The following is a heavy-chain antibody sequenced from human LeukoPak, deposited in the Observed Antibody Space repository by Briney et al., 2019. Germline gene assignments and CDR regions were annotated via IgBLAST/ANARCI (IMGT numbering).Heavy chain of an antibody. CDR1: GFTFSSYA. CDR3: ARDQGVVVPAVIDY. CDR2: ISYDGSNK. Sequence: GGSLRLSCAASGFTFSSYAMHWVRQAPGKGLEWVAVISYDGSNKYYADSVKGRFTISRDNSKNTLYLQMNSLRAEDTAVYYCARDQGVVVPAVIDYWGQGTLVTVSS. D-gene: IGHD2-2*01. V-gene: IGHV3-30*01. J-gene: IGHJ4*02.